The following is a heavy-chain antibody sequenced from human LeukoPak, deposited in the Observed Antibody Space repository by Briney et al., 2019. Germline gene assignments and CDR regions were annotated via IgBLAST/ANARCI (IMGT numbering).Heavy chain of an antibody. J-gene: IGHJ4*02. CDR3: ARGILTGYDY. CDR2: IYYSGST. D-gene: IGHD3-9*01. Sequence: PSETLSLTCTVSGGSISSYYWSWIRQPPGKGLEWIGYIYYSGSTNYNPSLKSRVTISVDTSKNQFSLKLSSVTAADTAVYYWARGILTGYDYWGQGTLVTVSS. CDR1: GGSISSYY. V-gene: IGHV4-59*01.